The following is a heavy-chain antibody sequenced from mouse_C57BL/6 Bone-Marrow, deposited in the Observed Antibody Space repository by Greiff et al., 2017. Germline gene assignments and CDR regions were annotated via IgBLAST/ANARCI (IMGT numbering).Heavy chain of an antibody. CDR3: ARADYYGPWYFDV. V-gene: IGHV1-69*01. CDR1: GYTFTSYW. J-gene: IGHJ1*03. CDR2: IDPSDSYT. Sequence: QVQLQQPGAELVMPGASVKLSCKASGYTFTSYWMHWVKQRPGQGLEWIGEIDPSDSYTNYNQKFKGKSTLTVGKSSSTAYMQLSSLTSEDSAVYYCARADYYGPWYFDVWGTGTTVTVSS. D-gene: IGHD1-1*01.